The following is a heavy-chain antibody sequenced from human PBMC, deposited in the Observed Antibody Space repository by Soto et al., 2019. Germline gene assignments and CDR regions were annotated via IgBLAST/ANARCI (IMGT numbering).Heavy chain of an antibody. Sequence: SETLSLTCTVSGGSISRSRYYWGWIRQPPGKGLEWIGSIYYSGSTYYNPSLKSRVTISVDTSKNQFSLKLSSVTAADTAVYYCATNTVTTDYWGQGTLVTVSS. V-gene: IGHV4-39*01. D-gene: IGHD4-17*01. CDR3: ATNTVTTDY. CDR2: IYYSGST. J-gene: IGHJ4*02. CDR1: GGSISRSRYY.